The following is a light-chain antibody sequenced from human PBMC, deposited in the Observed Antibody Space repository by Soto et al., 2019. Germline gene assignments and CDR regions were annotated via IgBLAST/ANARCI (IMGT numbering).Light chain of an antibody. V-gene: IGLV2-14*01. J-gene: IGLJ3*02. CDR3: CSYVDSDTVL. CDR1: MRDVGAYNL. Sequence: QSALTQPASVSGSAGQSITISCSGTMRDVGAYNLVSWYQQHPGTAPKLIIYEVRNRPSGISSRFSGSRSGNTASLTISGLQSEDEGDYYCCSYVDSDTVLFGGGTKLTVL. CDR2: EVR.